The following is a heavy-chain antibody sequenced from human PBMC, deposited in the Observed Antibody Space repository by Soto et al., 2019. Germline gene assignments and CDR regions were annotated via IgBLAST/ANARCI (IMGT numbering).Heavy chain of an antibody. CDR3: ARGRDGDY. Sequence: QVHLVQSGAEVKKPGASVKVSCKGSGYTFTSYGITWVRQAPGQGLEWMGWISAHNGNTDYAQKLQGRVNVTREPSTSTAYMELRSLRSDDTAVYYCARGRDGDYWGQGALVTVSS. CDR1: GYTFTSYG. V-gene: IGHV1-18*01. CDR2: ISAHNGNT. D-gene: IGHD6-6*01. J-gene: IGHJ4*02.